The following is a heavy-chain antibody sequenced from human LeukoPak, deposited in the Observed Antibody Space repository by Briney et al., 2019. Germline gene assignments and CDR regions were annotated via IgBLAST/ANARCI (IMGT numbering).Heavy chain of an antibody. J-gene: IGHJ5*02. CDR2: IYTSGST. D-gene: IGHD1-14*01. Sequence: KASETLSLTCTVSGGSISSYYWSWIRQPAGKGLEWIGRIYTSGSTNYNPSLKSRVTMSVDTSKNQFSLKLSSVTAADTAVYYCARRHFLPAIGSTGFDPWGQGILVIVSS. CDR3: ARRHFLPAIGSTGFDP. V-gene: IGHV4-4*07. CDR1: GGSISSYY.